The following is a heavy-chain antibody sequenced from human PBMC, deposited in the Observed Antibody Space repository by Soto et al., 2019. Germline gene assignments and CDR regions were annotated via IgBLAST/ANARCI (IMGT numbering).Heavy chain of an antibody. J-gene: IGHJ6*02. V-gene: IGHV3-33*01. CDR2: IWHDGNNK. CDR3: ASDLVGASDSYGLDV. CDR1: GFTFSNYG. D-gene: IGHD1-26*01. Sequence: PGGSLRLSCAASGFTFSNYGMHRVRQAPGKGLEWVAIIWHDGNNKYYADSVRGRFIISRDNSKNRLYLQMNSLRAEDTAVYYCASDLVGASDSYGLDVWGQGTPVTVSS.